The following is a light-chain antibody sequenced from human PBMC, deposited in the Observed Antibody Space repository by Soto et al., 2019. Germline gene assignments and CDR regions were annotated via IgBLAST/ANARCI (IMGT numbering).Light chain of an antibody. CDR1: QSVLYSSNNKNY. J-gene: IGKJ1*01. Sequence: DIVMTQSPDSLAVSLGERATINCKSSQSVLYSSNNKNYLAWYQQKPGQPPKLLIYWASSRESRVPDRFSGSGSGTDFTLTISSLQAEDVAVYYCQQYYSPWTFGQGTKVEIK. V-gene: IGKV4-1*01. CDR2: WAS. CDR3: QQYYSPWT.